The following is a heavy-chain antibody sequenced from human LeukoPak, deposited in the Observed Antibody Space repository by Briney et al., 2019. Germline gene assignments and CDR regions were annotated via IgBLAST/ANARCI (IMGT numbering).Heavy chain of an antibody. CDR1: GYTFTGYY. CDR3: ARRVGATRFNTDY. J-gene: IGHJ4*02. D-gene: IGHD1-26*01. Sequence: ASVKVSCKASGYTFTGYYMHWVRQAPGQGLEWMGWINPNSGGTNYAQKLQGRVTMTRDTSISTAYMELSRLRSDDTAVYYCARRVGATRFNTDYWGQGTLVTVSS. CDR2: INPNSGGT. V-gene: IGHV1-2*02.